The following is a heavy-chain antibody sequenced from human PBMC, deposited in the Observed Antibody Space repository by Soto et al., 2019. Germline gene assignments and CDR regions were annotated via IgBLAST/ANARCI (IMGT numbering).Heavy chain of an antibody. CDR1: GGSISSGGYY. CDR3: AAGDYYDSSGYPNGDPFDY. V-gene: IGHV4-31*03. J-gene: IGHJ4*02. Sequence: QVQLQESGPGLVKPSQTLSLTCTVSGGSISSGGYYWSWIRQHPGKGLEWIGYIYYSGSTYYNPSLKSRVTISVDTSKNQFSLKLSSVTAADTAVYYCAAGDYYDSSGYPNGDPFDYWGQGTLVTVSS. CDR2: IYYSGST. D-gene: IGHD3-22*01.